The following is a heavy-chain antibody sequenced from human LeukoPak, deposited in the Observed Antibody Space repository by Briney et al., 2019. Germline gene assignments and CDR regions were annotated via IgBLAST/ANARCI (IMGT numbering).Heavy chain of an antibody. D-gene: IGHD3-22*01. Sequence: GRSLRLSCAASGFKFSTYGIHWVRQDPGKGLEWVAAISFDGAHKYYADSVRGRFTISRDNSKNTLYLQLNSLRAEDRAVYCCAKVQVYYDSSGYYCPDYWGQGTLVTVSS. CDR1: GFKFSTYG. J-gene: IGHJ4*02. V-gene: IGHV3-30*18. CDR3: AKVQVYYDSSGYYCPDY. CDR2: ISFDGAHK.